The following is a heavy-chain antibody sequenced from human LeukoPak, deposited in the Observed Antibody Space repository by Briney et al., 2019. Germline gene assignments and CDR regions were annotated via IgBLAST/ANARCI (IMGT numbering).Heavy chain of an antibody. J-gene: IGHJ4*02. CDR3: ARGVRLSTPYDSSGYYNLRYFDY. V-gene: IGHV1-46*01. CDR2: INPSGGST. D-gene: IGHD3-22*01. Sequence: GGSLRLSCAASGFSFSVYWMHWVRQAPGQGLEWMGIINPSGGSTSYAQKFQGRVTMTRDMSTSTVYMELSSLRSEDTAVYYCARGVRLSTPYDSSGYYNLRYFDYWGQGTLVTVSS. CDR1: GFSFSVYW.